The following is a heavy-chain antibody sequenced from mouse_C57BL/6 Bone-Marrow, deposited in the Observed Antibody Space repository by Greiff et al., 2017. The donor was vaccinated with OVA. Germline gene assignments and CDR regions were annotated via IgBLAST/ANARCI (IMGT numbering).Heavy chain of an antibody. CDR3: ARWRFYYYGSSYYFDY. Sequence: EVKLQESGPGLAKPSQTLSLTCSVTGYSITSDYWNWIRKFPGNKLEYMGYISYSGSTYYNPSLKSRISITRDTSKNQYYLQLNSVTTEDTATYYCARWRFYYYGSSYYFDYWGQGTTLTVSS. D-gene: IGHD1-1*01. CDR1: GYSITSDY. CDR2: ISYSGST. J-gene: IGHJ2*01. V-gene: IGHV3-8*01.